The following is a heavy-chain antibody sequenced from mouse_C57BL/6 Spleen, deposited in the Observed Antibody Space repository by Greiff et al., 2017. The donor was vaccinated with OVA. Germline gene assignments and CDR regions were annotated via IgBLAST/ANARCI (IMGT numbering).Heavy chain of an antibody. CDR3: AREDYGSSHWYFDV. V-gene: IGHV3-1*01. Sequence: EVKLVESGPGMVKPSQSLSLTCTVTGYSITSGYDWHWIRHFPGNKLEWMGYISYSGSTNYNPSLKSRISITHDTSKNHFFLKLNSVTTEDTATYYCAREDYGSSHWYFDVWGTGTTVTVSS. CDR2: ISYSGST. J-gene: IGHJ1*03. CDR1: GYSITSGYD. D-gene: IGHD1-1*01.